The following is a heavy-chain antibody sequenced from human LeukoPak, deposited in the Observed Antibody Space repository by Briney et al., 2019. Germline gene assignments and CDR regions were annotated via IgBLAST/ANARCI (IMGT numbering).Heavy chain of an antibody. J-gene: IGHJ3*02. V-gene: IGHV3-48*01. CDR1: GFTFSSYW. D-gene: IGHD3-22*01. CDR2: ISSSGSTI. CDR3: ASGIVVVTTI. Sequence: GGSLRLSCAASGFTFSSYWMNWVRQAPGKGLEWVSYISSSGSTIYYADSVKGRFTISRDNAKNSLYLQMNSLRAEDTAVYYCASGIVVVTTIWGQGTMVTVSS.